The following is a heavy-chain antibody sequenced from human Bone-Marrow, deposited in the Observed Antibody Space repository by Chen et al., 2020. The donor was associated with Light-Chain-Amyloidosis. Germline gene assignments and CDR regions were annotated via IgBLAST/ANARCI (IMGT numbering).Heavy chain of an antibody. J-gene: IGHJ1*01. V-gene: IGHV4-39*07. CDR3: VRSRYSTGPFEV. CDR2: IYSSGSS. CDR1: GDSITSSTDY. D-gene: IGHD3-16*02. Sequence: QVQLQLSGPGLVKPSETLSLKCSVSGDSITSSTDYWGWIRQPPGKGPEYIASIYSSGSSYYKPSLKSRVTISVDTSKNQFSLRLTPATAADTAVYYCVRSRYSTGPFEVWGQGSLVTVSS.